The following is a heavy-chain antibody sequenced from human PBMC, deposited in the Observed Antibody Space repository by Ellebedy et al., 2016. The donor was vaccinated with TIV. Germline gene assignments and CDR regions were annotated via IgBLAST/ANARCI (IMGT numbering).Heavy chain of an antibody. CDR3: ARVNADYSGNSFDS. V-gene: IGHV3-11*01. J-gene: IGHJ4*02. Sequence: PGGSLRLSCAASGFTFSDHYMDWVRQVSGKGLGWISYISRSGSGMYYADSVKGRFTISRDNAKKSLYLQMNSLRAEDTGVYYCARVNADYSGNSFDSWGQGTLVTVSS. CDR2: ISRSGSGM. D-gene: IGHD4-23*01. CDR1: GFTFSDHY.